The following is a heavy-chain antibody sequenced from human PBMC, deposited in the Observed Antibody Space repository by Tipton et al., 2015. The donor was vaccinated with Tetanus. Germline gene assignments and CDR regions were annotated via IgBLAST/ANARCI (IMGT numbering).Heavy chain of an antibody. V-gene: IGHV4-39*02. D-gene: IGHD5/OR15-5a*01. Sequence: TLSLTCTVSGDSVTIGTYYWGWIRQPPGKGLEWIGSISYSGRTYYSPSLKSRVTMSVDTSKKDFSVRLGSVTAADTAVYYCARLREIVSRSGWAFDYWGQGILVTVSS. CDR1: GDSVTIGTYY. J-gene: IGHJ4*02. CDR3: ARLREIVSRSGWAFDY. CDR2: ISYSGRT.